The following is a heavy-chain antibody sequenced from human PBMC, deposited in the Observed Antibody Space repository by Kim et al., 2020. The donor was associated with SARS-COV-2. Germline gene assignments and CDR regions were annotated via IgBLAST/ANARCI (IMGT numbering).Heavy chain of an antibody. Sequence: NGNTTYAQSLQDRFTMTPDTSTNTAYMELGSLRSDDTAVYYCARDRQCGYWGQGTLVTVSS. V-gene: IGHV1-18*01. CDR3: ARDRQCGY. J-gene: IGHJ4*02. CDR2: NGNT. D-gene: IGHD6-19*01.